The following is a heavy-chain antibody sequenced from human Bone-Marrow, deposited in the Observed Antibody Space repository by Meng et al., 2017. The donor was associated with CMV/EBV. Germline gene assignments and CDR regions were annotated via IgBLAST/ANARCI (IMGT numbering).Heavy chain of an antibody. CDR1: GYTFTRYG. CDR2: IGTYTSDT. Sequence: ASVTVSCKASGYTFTRYGISWMRQAPGQGPEWMGWIGTYTSDTSYAQKFQGRITLTTDTSTTTAYMELRNLTSDDTAIYYCARDLAGGNPADYWGQGTLVTVSS. CDR3: ARDLAGGNPADY. V-gene: IGHV1-18*01. D-gene: IGHD4-23*01. J-gene: IGHJ4*02.